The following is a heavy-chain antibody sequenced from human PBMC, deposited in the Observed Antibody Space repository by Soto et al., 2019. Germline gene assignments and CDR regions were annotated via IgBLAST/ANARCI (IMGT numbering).Heavy chain of an antibody. CDR3: ARSYDSSGYFWDRDY. V-gene: IGHV1-18*01. D-gene: IGHD3-22*01. CDR1: GYTFTSYG. CDR2: ISAYNGNT. Sequence: QVQLVQSGAEVKKPGASVKVSCKASGYTFTSYGISWVRQAPGQGLEWMGWISAYNGNTNYAQKLQGRVTMTTDTSMXTAYMELRSLRSDDTAVYYCARSYDSSGYFWDRDYWGQGTLVTVSS. J-gene: IGHJ4*02.